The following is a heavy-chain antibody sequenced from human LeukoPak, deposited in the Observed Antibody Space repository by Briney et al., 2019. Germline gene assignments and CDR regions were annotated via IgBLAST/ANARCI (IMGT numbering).Heavy chain of an antibody. CDR3: ARVRMYYYGSGSYTRGRYFYY. Sequence: ASVKVSCKVSGYTLTELSMHWVRQAPGKGLEWMGGFDPEDGETIYAQKFQGRVTMTEDTSTDTAYMELSSLRSEDTAVYYCARVRMYYYGSGSYTRGRYFYYWGQGTLVTVSS. CDR1: GYTLTELS. V-gene: IGHV1-24*01. D-gene: IGHD3-10*01. J-gene: IGHJ4*02. CDR2: FDPEDGET.